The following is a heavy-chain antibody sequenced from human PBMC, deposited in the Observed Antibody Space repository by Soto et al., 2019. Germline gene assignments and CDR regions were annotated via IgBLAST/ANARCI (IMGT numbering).Heavy chain of an antibody. CDR3: ARDGYYYDSSGSKVDYYYYGMDV. V-gene: IGHV3-33*01. D-gene: IGHD3-22*01. CDR1: GFTFSSYG. CDR2: IWYDGSNK. Sequence: QVQLVESGGGVVQPGRSLRLSCAASGFTFSSYGMHWVRQAPGKGLEWVAVIWYDGSNKYYADYVKGRFTISRDNSKNTLYLQMNSLRAEDTAVYYCARDGYYYDSSGSKVDYYYYGMDVWGQGTTVTVSS. J-gene: IGHJ6*02.